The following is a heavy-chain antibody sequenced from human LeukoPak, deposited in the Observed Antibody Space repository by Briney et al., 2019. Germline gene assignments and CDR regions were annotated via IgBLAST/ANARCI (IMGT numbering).Heavy chain of an antibody. Sequence: PGGSLRLSCAASGFTFSDYWMTWVRQAPGKGLEWVANIKQDGSQIYYVGSVKGRFTISRDNAKSSLSLQMNTLRADDTAVYYCARVARFVTAWHGVWEYWGQGTLVTVSS. CDR3: ARVARFVTAWHGVWEY. J-gene: IGHJ4*02. D-gene: IGHD3-16*01. CDR1: GFTFSDYW. CDR2: IKQDGSQI. V-gene: IGHV3-7*05.